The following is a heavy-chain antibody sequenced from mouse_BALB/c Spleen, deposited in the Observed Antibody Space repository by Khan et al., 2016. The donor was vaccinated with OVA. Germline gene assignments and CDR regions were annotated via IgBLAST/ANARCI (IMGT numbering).Heavy chain of an antibody. V-gene: IGHV9-4*02. CDR3: AGGIGYACYFKV. D-gene: IGHD2-2*01. J-gene: IGHJ1*01. CDR1: GYTFTTAG. Sequence: QIQLVQSGPELKKPGETVRISCKASGYTFTTAGMQWVQKMPGKGLKWIGWINTHSGVPKYAEDFKGRFAFSLETSASTAYLPITNLKNEDTATFFWAGGIGYACYFKVGGEGTTVTVSS. CDR2: INTHSGVP.